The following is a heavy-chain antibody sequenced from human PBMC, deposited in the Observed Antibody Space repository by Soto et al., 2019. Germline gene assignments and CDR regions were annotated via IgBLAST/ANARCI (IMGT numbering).Heavy chain of an antibody. CDR3: ARGDIVVVPAVHYYNGMDV. J-gene: IGHJ6*02. Sequence: QVQLVQSGAEVKKPGSSVKVSCKASGGTFSSYDISWVRQAPGQGLEWMGGVIPIFGTANYAQKFQGRVTITADESTNTAYVELSSLRSEETGVYYCARGDIVVVPAVHYYNGMDVWGQGTTVTVSS. CDR2: VIPIFGTA. CDR1: GGTFSSYD. V-gene: IGHV1-69*01. D-gene: IGHD2-2*01.